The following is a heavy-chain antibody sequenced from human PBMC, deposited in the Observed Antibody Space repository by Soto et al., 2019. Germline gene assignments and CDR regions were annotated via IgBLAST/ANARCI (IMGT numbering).Heavy chain of an antibody. CDR2: IYSGGST. D-gene: IGHD2-15*01. J-gene: IGHJ1*01. CDR1: GFTVSSNY. CDR3: AGTPLGGNPQHFQH. Sequence: EWLRRPCTPYGFTVSSNYMSWVRQAPGKGLEWVSVIYSGGSTYYADSVRGRFTISRDNSKNTLYLQMNSLRAEDTAVYYCAGTPLGGNPQHFQHWGQGTLVTVSS. V-gene: IGHV3-53*01.